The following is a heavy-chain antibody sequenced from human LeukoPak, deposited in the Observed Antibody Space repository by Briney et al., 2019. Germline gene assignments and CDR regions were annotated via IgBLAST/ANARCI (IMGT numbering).Heavy chain of an antibody. CDR1: GHSFSNCW. Sequence: GESLKISCKGSGHSFSNCWIAWVRQMPGKGLEWMGIIYPGDSGTRYSPSFQGQVTISADKSISTAYLQWSSLKASDTAMYYCARRVEMYYYGMDVWGQGTTVTVSS. V-gene: IGHV5-51*01. CDR2: IYPGDSGT. CDR3: ARRVEMYYYGMDV. J-gene: IGHJ6*02. D-gene: IGHD5-24*01.